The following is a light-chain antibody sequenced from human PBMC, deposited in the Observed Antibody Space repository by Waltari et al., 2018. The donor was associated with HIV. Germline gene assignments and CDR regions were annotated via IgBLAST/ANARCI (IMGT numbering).Light chain of an antibody. J-gene: IGKJ1*01. Sequence: EIVMPQSPATLSVSPGARATLSCSASQSVTRNVAWYQQKPGQAPRLLIYGASARASGVPDTFSGSGSGTDFTLTISSLQPEDLAVYYCQQYEKWPGTFGQGTKVDIK. CDR3: QQYEKWPGT. CDR1: QSVTRN. CDR2: GAS. V-gene: IGKV3-15*01.